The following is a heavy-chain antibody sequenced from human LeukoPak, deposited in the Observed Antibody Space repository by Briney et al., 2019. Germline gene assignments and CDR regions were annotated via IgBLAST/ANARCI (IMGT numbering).Heavy chain of an antibody. CDR3: ARVGYSQLWIAMSNWFDP. V-gene: IGHV1-18*01. CDR2: ISVYNGNT. D-gene: IGHD1-1*01. J-gene: IGHJ5*02. Sequence: GASVKVSCKASGYTFTDYGITWVRQGPGQALESMGWISVYNGNTNYAQKFQGRVTMTTDTSTSTANMELRGLRSDDTAVYYCARVGYSQLWIAMSNWFDPWGQGTLVTVSS. CDR1: GYTFTDYG.